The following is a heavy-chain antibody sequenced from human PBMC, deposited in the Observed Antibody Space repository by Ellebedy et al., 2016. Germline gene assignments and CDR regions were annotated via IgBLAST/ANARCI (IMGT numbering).Heavy chain of an antibody. CDR2: IWYDGSNK. CDR3: AKVRSPDFHNNLGMDV. J-gene: IGHJ6*02. V-gene: IGHV3-33*06. D-gene: IGHD1-14*01. CDR1: RFIVNSNY. Sequence: GESLKISCAGSRFIVNSNYMNWVRQAPGKGLEWVAVIWYDGSNKYYADSVKGRFTISRDNSKNTLYLQMNSLRAEDTAVYYCAKVRSPDFHNNLGMDVWGQGTTVTVSS.